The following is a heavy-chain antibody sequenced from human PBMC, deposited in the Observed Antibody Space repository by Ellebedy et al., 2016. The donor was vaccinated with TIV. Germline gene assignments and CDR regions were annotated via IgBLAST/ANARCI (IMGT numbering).Heavy chain of an antibody. D-gene: IGHD3-10*01. Sequence: ASVKVSCKAPGYTFTGYYMHWVRQAPGQGLEWMGWISAYNGNTNYAQKLQGRVTMTTDTSTSTAYMELRSLRSDDTAVYYCARSYYGSGDYWGQGTLVTVSS. V-gene: IGHV1-18*04. CDR2: ISAYNGNT. J-gene: IGHJ4*02. CDR1: GYTFTGYY. CDR3: ARSYYGSGDY.